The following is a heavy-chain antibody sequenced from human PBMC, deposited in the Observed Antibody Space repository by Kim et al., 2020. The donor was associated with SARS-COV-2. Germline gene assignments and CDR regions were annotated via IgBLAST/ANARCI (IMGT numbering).Heavy chain of an antibody. CDR3: ARDMSIAARLTLYYYYGMDV. J-gene: IGHJ6*02. D-gene: IGHD6-6*01. CDR2: INAGNGNT. Sequence: ASVKVSCKASGYTFTSYAMHWVRQAPGQRLEWMGWINAGNGNTKYSQKFQGRVTITRDTSASTAYMELSSLRSEDTAVYYCARDMSIAARLTLYYYYGMDVWGRGTTVTVSS. CDR1: GYTFTSYA. V-gene: IGHV1-3*01.